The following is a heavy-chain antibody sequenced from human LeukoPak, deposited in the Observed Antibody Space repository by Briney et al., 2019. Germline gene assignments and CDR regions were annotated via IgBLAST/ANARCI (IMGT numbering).Heavy chain of an antibody. CDR2: IYYSGST. CDR3: ARGGATVTTYWFDP. V-gene: IGHV4-39*07. Sequence: SETLSLTCTVSGGSISSSSYYWGWIRQPPGKGLEWIGSIYYSGSTNYNPSLKSRVTISVDTSKNQFSLKLSSVTAADTAVYYCARGGATVTTYWFDPWGQGTLVTVSS. D-gene: IGHD4-17*01. J-gene: IGHJ5*02. CDR1: GGSISSSSYY.